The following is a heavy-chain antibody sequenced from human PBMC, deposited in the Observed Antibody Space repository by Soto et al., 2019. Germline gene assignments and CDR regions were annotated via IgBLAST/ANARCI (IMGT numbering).Heavy chain of an antibody. D-gene: IGHD3-3*01. Sequence: QLHLVQSGAVVKKPGASVTVSCSASGYPVTAYYMHWVRQAPGRGLEWMGGINPATGAAKYTQTFQGRGTMARAPSTGTVFMEPSGLTSEAPAVFYCARGGGVGVAGSAAFDMWGQGTLVTVSS. J-gene: IGHJ3*02. CDR1: GYPVTAYY. CDR2: INPATGAA. CDR3: ARGGGVGVAGSAAFDM. V-gene: IGHV1-2*02.